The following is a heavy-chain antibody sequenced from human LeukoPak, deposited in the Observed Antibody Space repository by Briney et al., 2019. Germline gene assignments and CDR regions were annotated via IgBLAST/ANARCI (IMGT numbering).Heavy chain of an antibody. J-gene: IGHJ5*02. CDR2: IYTSGST. CDR3: ARDRAIAAAEDWFDP. V-gene: IGHV4-61*02. Sequence: SETLSLTCTVSGGSISSGSYYWSWIRQPAGKGLEWIGRIYTSGSTNYNPSLKSRVTISVDTSKNQFSLKLSSVTAADTAVYYCARDRAIAAAEDWFDPWGQGTLVTVSS. D-gene: IGHD6-13*01. CDR1: GGSISSGSYY.